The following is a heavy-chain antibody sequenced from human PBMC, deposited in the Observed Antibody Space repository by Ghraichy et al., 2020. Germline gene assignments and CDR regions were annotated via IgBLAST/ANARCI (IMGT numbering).Heavy chain of an antibody. J-gene: IGHJ4*02. CDR2: ISNSGSTI. Sequence: GSLRLSCAASGFTFSSYSMNWVRQAPGKGLEWVSYISNSGSTIYYADSVKGRFTISRDSAKNSLYLQMNSLRDEDTAVYYCASLNSYCGGDCYPPFDYWGQGTLVTVSS. CDR1: GFTFSSYS. CDR3: ASLNSYCGGDCYPPFDY. V-gene: IGHV3-48*02. D-gene: IGHD2-21*02.